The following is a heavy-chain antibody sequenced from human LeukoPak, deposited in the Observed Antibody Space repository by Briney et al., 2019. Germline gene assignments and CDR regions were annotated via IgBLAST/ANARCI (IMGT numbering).Heavy chain of an antibody. CDR1: GGPISSSSYY. D-gene: IGHD1-1*01. Sequence: SETLSLTCTVSGGPISSSSYYWGWIRQPPGKGLEWIGSIYYSGSTYYNPSLKSRVTISVDTSKNQFSLKLTSVTAADTAVFYCARLQLHLVAFHYRGQGTLVTVSS. V-gene: IGHV4-39*01. J-gene: IGHJ4*02. CDR2: IYYSGST. CDR3: ARLQLHLVAFHY.